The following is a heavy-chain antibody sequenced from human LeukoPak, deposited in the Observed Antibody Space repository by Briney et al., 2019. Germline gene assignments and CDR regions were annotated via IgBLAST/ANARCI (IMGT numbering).Heavy chain of an antibody. CDR1: GYTFTNFD. CDR2: ISVYTGDT. J-gene: IGHJ3*01. V-gene: IGHV1-18*01. Sequence: ASVKVSCKTSGYTFTNFDIYWVRQAPGQGLECMGWISVYTGDTKYAQIFQGRFTVTTDTSTSTAYMELRSLTYDDTAVYYCARAGYCGDGGCRGGSAFDVWGQGTMVTVSS. D-gene: IGHD2-15*01. CDR3: ARAGYCGDGGCRGGSAFDV.